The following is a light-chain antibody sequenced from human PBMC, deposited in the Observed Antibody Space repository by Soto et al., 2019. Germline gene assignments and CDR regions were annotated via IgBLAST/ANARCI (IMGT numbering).Light chain of an antibody. J-gene: IGKJ5*01. CDR2: GAS. CDR3: QQYNNWAIT. Sequence: IVMTQSPATLSVSPGDRATLSCRASQSVNSNLAWYQQKPGQAPRLLIYGASTRATGIAARFSGSGSGTEFTLTISSLQSEDFAVYYCQQYNNWAITFGQGTRLDIK. CDR1: QSVNSN. V-gene: IGKV3D-15*01.